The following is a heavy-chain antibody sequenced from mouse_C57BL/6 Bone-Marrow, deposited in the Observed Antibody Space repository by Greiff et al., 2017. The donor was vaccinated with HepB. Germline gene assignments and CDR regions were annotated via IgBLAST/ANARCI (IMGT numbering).Heavy chain of an antibody. J-gene: IGHJ3*01. CDR1: GYTFTSYW. D-gene: IGHD1-1*01. CDR2: IDPSDSET. CDR3: ARLYGSSYYWFAY. V-gene: IGHV1-52*01. Sequence: QVHVKQSGAELVRPGSSVKLSCKASGYTFTSYWMHWVKQRPIQGLEWIGNIDPSDSETHYNQKFKDKATLTVDKSSSTAYMQLSSLTSEDSAVYYCARLYGSSYYWFAYWGQGTLVTVSA.